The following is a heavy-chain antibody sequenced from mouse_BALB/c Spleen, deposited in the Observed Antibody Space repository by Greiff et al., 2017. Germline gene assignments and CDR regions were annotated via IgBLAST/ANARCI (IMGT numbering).Heavy chain of an antibody. CDR3: AISTVVAPYAMDY. CDR2: ISYSGST. CDR1: GYSITSDYA. D-gene: IGHD1-1*01. J-gene: IGHJ4*01. Sequence: EVQLQESGPGLVKPSQSLSLTCTVTGYSITSDYAWNWIRQFPGNKLEWMGYISYSGSTSYNPSLKSRISITRDTSKNQFFLQLNSVTTEDTATYYCAISTVVAPYAMDYWGQGTSVTVSS. V-gene: IGHV3-2*02.